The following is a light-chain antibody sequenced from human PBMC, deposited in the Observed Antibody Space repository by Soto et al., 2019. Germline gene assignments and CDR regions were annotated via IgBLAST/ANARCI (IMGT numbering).Light chain of an antibody. J-gene: IGKJ2*01. V-gene: IGKV1-39*01. CDR3: QQSHVIPYT. Sequence: DLQMTQSPPSLSASVGDRVTITCRASQTISSYLNWYQQKPGKAPKLPIYAASTLQSGVPSRFSGSGSWTDFTLTISSLQPEDFASYDCQQSHVIPYTFGQGTKLAS. CDR1: QTISSY. CDR2: AAS.